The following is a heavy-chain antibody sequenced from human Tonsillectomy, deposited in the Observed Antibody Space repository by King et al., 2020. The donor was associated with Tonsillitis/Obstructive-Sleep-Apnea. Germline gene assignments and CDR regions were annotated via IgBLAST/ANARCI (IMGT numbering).Heavy chain of an antibody. V-gene: IGHV5-51*01. CDR1: GYSFTNYW. D-gene: IGHD3-3*01. J-gene: IGHJ4*02. Sequence: VQLVQSGAEVKKPGESLKISCKGSGYSFTNYWIGWVRQMPGKGLEWMGIIYPADSDTRYSPSFQGQVTISADKSITTAYLQWSSLKASDTAMYYCARGIAIFGVTIMADYFDYWAQGTLAT. CDR2: IYPADSDT. CDR3: ARGIAIFGVTIMADYFDY.